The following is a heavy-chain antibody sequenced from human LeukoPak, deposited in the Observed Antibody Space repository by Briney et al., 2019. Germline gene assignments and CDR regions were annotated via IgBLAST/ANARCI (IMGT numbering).Heavy chain of an antibody. CDR1: GVSISSDKYY. V-gene: IGHV4-31*03. CDR2: MYYSGST. CDR3: ATPYCGTISCLDVFDS. J-gene: IGHJ3*02. Sequence: KASETLSLTCTVSGVSISSDKYYWSWIRQRPGKGVEWIGYMYYSGSTSYNPSLKSRVSISLGTPKNQFSLKLTSVTAADTAVYYCATPYCGTISCLDVFDSWGQGTMVTVSS. D-gene: IGHD2-21*01.